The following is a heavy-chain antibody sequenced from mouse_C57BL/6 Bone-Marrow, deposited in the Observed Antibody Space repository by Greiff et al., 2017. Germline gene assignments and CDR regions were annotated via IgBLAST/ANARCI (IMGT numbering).Heavy chain of an antibody. CDR2: IDPSSGGT. Sequence: VQLQQSGAELVKPGASVKLSCKASGYTFTSYWMHWVQQRPGRGLEWIGRIDPSSGGTKYNEKFKSKATLTVDQPSSTAYMQLSSLTSENSAVYYSSRSGDGDSTSYYFYYWCRGTTLTVSA. V-gene: IGHV1-72*01. CDR3: SRSGDGDSTSYYFYY. CDR1: GYTFTSYW. D-gene: IGHD2-13*01. J-gene: IGHJ2*01.